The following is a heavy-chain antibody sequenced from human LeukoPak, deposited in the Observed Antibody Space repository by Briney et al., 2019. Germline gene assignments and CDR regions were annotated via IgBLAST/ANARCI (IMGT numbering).Heavy chain of an antibody. J-gene: IGHJ4*02. Sequence: PGRSLRLSCAASGXTFNSYAFHWVRQAPGKGLEWVAVISYDGSINFYAASVKGRFTISRDNSKNTLYLQMNSLRPEDTALYFCARDRRYCSGGSCYFDYFFDYWGQGTLVTVSS. D-gene: IGHD2-15*01. CDR2: ISYDGSIN. CDR3: ARDRRYCSGGSCYFDYFFDY. CDR1: GXTFNSYA. V-gene: IGHV3-30-3*01.